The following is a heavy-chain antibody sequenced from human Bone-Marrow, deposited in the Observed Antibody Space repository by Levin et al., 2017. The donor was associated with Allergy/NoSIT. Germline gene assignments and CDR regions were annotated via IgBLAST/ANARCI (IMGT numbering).Heavy chain of an antibody. V-gene: IGHV3-33*01. J-gene: IGHJ4*02. CDR1: GFTFSSYG. CDR3: ARDSDGNQEWLPTPTDY. Sequence: GGSLRLSCAASGFTFSSYGMHWVRQAPGKGLEWVAVIWYDGSNKYYADSVKGRFTISRDNSKNTLYLQMNSLRAEDTAVYYCARDSDGNQEWLPTPTDYWGQGTLVTVSS. D-gene: IGHD3-3*01. CDR2: IWYDGSNK.